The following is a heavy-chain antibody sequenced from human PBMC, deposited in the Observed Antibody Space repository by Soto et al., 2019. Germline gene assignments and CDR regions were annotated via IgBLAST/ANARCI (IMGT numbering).Heavy chain of an antibody. CDR3: ARDGGYSGYDIDY. CDR2: ISRTSSAI. Sequence: PGGSLRLSCAASGFTLSSYSMNWVRQAPGKGLDWVSYISRTSSAIYYADSVKGRFTISRDNANNLLFLQMNSLRDEDTAVYYCARDGGYSGYDIDYWGQRTLVTGSS. V-gene: IGHV3-48*02. CDR1: GFTLSSYS. J-gene: IGHJ4*02. D-gene: IGHD5-12*01.